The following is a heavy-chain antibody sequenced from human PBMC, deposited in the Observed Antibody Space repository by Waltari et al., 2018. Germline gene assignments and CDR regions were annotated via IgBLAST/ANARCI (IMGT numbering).Heavy chain of an antibody. D-gene: IGHD1-26*01. Sequence: EVQLVESGGGLVQPGGSLRLPCAASGFSFSNHWFHWVRQAPGKGLVWVSCINSDGSATCYADSVKGRFTISRDDAKNTLYLQMNSLRAEDTAVYYCVRGMVRAVGFDFWGQGTLVTVSS. CDR2: INSDGSAT. CDR1: GFSFSNHW. J-gene: IGHJ4*02. CDR3: VRGMVRAVGFDF. V-gene: IGHV3-74*01.